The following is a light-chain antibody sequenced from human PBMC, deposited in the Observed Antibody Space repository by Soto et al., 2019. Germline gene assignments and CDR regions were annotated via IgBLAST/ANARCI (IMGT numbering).Light chain of an antibody. V-gene: IGKV3-15*01. CDR2: NVS. CDR3: QQYNTLNT. CDR1: QNVNSN. J-gene: IGKJ2*01. Sequence: EIAMTQSPATLSVSPGQRATLSCRASQNVNSNLAWYQQKPGHAPSLLMYNVSTRATGFPARFSGSGSGTEFTLTISSLQSKDSAIYYCQQYNTLNTFGQGTKLEIK.